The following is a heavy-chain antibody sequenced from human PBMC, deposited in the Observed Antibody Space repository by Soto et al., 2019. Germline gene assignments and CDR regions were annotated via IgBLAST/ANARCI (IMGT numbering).Heavy chain of an antibody. D-gene: IGHD2-15*01. Sequence: QVQLVQSGAAVKKPGASVKVSCKASGYTFTSYGISWVRQAPGQGLEWMGWISAYNGNTNYAQKLQGRVTMTTDTPTSTAYMEMRRLRSDDTAVYYCARVRVYCSGGSCYYYYGMDVWGKGTTVTVSS. CDR1: GYTFTSYG. CDR3: ARVRVYCSGGSCYYYYGMDV. V-gene: IGHV1-18*04. CDR2: ISAYNGNT. J-gene: IGHJ6*04.